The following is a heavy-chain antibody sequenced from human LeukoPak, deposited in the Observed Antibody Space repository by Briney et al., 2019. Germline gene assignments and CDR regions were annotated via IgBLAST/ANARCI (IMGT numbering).Heavy chain of an antibody. CDR1: GGSISRYY. Sequence: SETLSLTCTVSGGSISRYYWNWIRQPPGKGLEWIVYIYYSGSTNYNPSLKSRVTISVDTSKNQFSLKLSSVTAADTAVYYCARVVAATRDFDYWGQGTLVTVSS. J-gene: IGHJ4*02. D-gene: IGHD2-15*01. CDR3: ARVVAATRDFDY. V-gene: IGHV4-59*01. CDR2: IYYSGST.